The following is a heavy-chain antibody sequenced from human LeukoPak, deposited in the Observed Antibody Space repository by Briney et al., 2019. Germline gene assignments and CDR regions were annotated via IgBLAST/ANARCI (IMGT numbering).Heavy chain of an antibody. CDR3: ARDPHGYWWFDP. CDR1: GFTFSNYW. J-gene: IGHJ5*02. CDR2: INSDDSST. Sequence: GGSLRLSCAASGFTFSNYWMHWVRQAPGKGLVWVSRINSDDSSTSYADSVKGRFTITRDNAKNTLYLQMNSLRAEDTAVYYCARDPHGYWWFDPWGQGTLVTVSS. V-gene: IGHV3-74*01. D-gene: IGHD5-18*01.